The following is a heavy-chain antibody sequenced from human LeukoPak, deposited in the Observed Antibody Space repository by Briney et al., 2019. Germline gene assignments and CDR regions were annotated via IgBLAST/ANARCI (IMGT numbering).Heavy chain of an antibody. CDR2: INWNGGST. V-gene: IGHV3-20*04. CDR1: GFTFDDYG. D-gene: IGHD5-18*01. CDR3: ARDKDTAMTHYFDY. Sequence: PGRSLRLSCAASGFTFDDYGMSWVRQAPGKGLEWVSGINWNGGSTGYADSVKGRFTISRDNAKNSLYLQMNSLRAEDTALYYCARDKDTAMTHYFDYWGQGTLVTVSS. J-gene: IGHJ4*02.